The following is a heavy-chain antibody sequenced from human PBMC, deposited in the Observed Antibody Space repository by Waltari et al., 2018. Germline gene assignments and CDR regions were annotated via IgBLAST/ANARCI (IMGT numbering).Heavy chain of an antibody. V-gene: IGHV1-18*01. J-gene: IGHJ4*02. Sequence: QVQLVQSGAEVKKPGSSVKVSCKASGGTFSSYPISWVRQAPGQGLEWMGWISPYNGNTNYAQKLQGRVTMTTDTSTTTAYMELRGLRSDDTAVYYCSRDGDNFDTSGPFDSWGQGTLVIVSS. CDR3: SRDGDNFDTSGPFDS. CDR1: GGTFSSYP. CDR2: ISPYNGNT. D-gene: IGHD3-22*01.